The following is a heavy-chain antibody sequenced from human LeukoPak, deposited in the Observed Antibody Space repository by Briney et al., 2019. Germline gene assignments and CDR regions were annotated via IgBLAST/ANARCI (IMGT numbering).Heavy chain of an antibody. V-gene: IGHV3-7*01. Sequence: GGSLRLSCASSGFMFSTYWMTWVRQAPGKGLEWVANIKQDGSETYYVDSVTGRFTISRDNTKKSLYLQMDSLRAEDTAFYCTSVIWNSAWQHYWGQGTLVTVSS. CDR3: TSVIWNSAWQHY. D-gene: IGHD6-19*01. CDR2: IKQDGSET. J-gene: IGHJ4*02. CDR1: GFMFSTYW.